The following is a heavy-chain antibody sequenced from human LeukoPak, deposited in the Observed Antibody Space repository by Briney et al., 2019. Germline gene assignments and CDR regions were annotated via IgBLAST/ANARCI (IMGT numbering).Heavy chain of an antibody. CDR1: GFTFSSYA. D-gene: IGHD6-13*01. J-gene: IGHJ4*02. Sequence: GGSLRLSCAASGFTFSSYAMNWVRQAPGKGLEWVSGVSSSGSNTYYAESVKGRFTISRDNHKNTVHLQMNSLRVEDTAMYYCAKEGGYASSWIWGQGILVTVSS. CDR3: AKEGGYASSWI. V-gene: IGHV3-23*05. CDR2: VSSSGSNT.